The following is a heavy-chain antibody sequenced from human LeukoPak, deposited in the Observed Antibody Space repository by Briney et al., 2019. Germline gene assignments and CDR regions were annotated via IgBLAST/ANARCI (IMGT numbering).Heavy chain of an antibody. CDR1: GFTFSSYW. J-gene: IGHJ4*02. D-gene: IGHD6-19*01. V-gene: IGHV3-74*03. CDR2: INSDGTTT. Sequence: GGSLRLSCAASGFTFSSYWMHWVRQAPGKGLVWVSRINSDGTTTTYADSVKGRFTISRDNAKNTLYLQMNSLRAEDTAVYYCARVQWLVHVDYWGQGTLVTVSS. CDR3: ARVQWLVHVDY.